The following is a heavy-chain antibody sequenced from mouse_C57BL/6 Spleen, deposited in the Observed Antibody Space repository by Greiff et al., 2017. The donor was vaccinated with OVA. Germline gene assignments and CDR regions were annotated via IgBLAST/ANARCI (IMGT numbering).Heavy chain of an antibody. Sequence: QVQLQQSGAELVKPGASVKMSCKASGYTFTTYPIAWMKQNHGKSLEWIGNFHPYNDAPKYNEKFKGKATLTVAKSSSTVYLELSRLTSDDSAVYYGARSSYNAAGLFAYWGQGTLVTVSA. V-gene: IGHV1-47*01. J-gene: IGHJ3*01. CDR3: ARSSYNAAGLFAY. CDR2: FHPYNDAP. D-gene: IGHD6-1*01. CDR1: GYTFTTYP.